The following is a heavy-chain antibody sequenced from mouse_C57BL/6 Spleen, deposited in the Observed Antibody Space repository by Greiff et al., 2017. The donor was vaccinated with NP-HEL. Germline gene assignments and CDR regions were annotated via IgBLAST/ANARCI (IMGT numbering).Heavy chain of an antibody. Sequence: EVQGVESGGGLVKPGGSLKLSCAASGFTFSSYAMSWVRQTPEKRLEWVATISDGGSYTYYPDNVKGRFTISRDNAKNNLYLQMSHLKSEDTAMYYCARDNDGYAMDYWGQGTSVTVSS. V-gene: IGHV5-4*01. D-gene: IGHD2-12*01. CDR1: GFTFSSYA. CDR3: ARDNDGYAMDY. CDR2: ISDGGSYT. J-gene: IGHJ4*01.